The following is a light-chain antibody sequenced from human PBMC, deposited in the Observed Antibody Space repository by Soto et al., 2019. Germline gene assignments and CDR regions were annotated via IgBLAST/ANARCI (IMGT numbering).Light chain of an antibody. CDR1: QSISSW. CDR2: KAS. Sequence: DIQMTQSPSTLSASVGDRVTITCRASQSISSWLAWYQQKPGKDPNLLIYKASSLESGVPSRFSGSGSGTEFTLTISSLQPDDFATYYCQQYNSYPLIFGGGTKVEIK. V-gene: IGKV1-5*03. CDR3: QQYNSYPLI. J-gene: IGKJ4*01.